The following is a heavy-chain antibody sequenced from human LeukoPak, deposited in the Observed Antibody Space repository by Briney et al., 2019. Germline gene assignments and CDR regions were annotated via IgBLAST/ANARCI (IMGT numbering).Heavy chain of an antibody. Sequence: SETLSLTCTVSGYSISSGYYWGWIRQPPGKGLEWIGSIYHSGSTYYNPSLKSRVTISVDTSKNQFSLKLSSVTAADTAVYYCARETLGTVTNPADNGYYYFDYWGQGTLVTVSS. CDR3: ARETLGTVTNPADNGYYYFDY. CDR1: GYSISSGYY. CDR2: IYHSGST. J-gene: IGHJ4*02. V-gene: IGHV4-38-2*02. D-gene: IGHD4-17*01.